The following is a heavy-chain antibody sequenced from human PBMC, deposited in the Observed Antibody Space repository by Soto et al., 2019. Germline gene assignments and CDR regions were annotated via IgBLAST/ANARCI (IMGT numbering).Heavy chain of an antibody. Sequence: QVQLVESGGGVVQPGRSLRLSREASGYTFSDYAIHWVRLAAGKGLEWVAAISYDGRNTFYADSVKGRFTISRDNSKNTLSLQMNSLRLEDTAVYYCAKETTRFAVPPALDYWGQGTLVTVS. V-gene: IGHV3-30*18. J-gene: IGHJ4*02. CDR2: ISYDGRNT. D-gene: IGHD1-1*01. CDR1: GYTFSDYA. CDR3: AKETTRFAVPPALDY.